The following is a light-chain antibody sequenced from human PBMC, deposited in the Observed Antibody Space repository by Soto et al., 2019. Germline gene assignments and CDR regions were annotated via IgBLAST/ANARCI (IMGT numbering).Light chain of an antibody. CDR1: SSDVGAYDF. CDR2: EVS. J-gene: IGLJ1*01. Sequence: QSVLTQPASVSGSPGQSIAISCTGTSSDVGAYDFVSWYQQHPDKDPKLLIYEVSNRPSGVSDLFSGSKYVNTATLTISGLQAEDEADYYCSSHTTSNTRVFGTGTKLTVL. V-gene: IGLV2-14*03. CDR3: SSHTTSNTRV.